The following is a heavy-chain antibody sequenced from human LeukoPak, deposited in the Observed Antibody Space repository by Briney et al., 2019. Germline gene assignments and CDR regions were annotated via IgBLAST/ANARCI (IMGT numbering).Heavy chain of an antibody. CDR2: MYTRGRT. CDR1: GASIDTYY. V-gene: IGHV4-4*07. D-gene: IGHD1-26*01. CDR3: ANGGNSGSYFED. Sequence: SETLSLTCMVSGASIDTYYWSWVRQPAGKGLEWIGRMYTRGRTHYSPSLESRLTMSVDTSKNQFSLKLTSVTAADTAVYYCANGGNSGSYFEDWGQGTLVTVSS. J-gene: IGHJ4*02.